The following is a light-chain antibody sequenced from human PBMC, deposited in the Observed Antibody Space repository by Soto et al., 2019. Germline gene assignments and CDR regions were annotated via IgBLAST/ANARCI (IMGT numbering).Light chain of an antibody. Sequence: EIVLTQSPGTLSLSPGERATLSCRASQSVTDSYLAWYQHKPGQAPRLLIYDASTRATAIPDRFSGGGSGTDFTRTISSLAPEDCAVYSCQQYGSSPYAFGQGTKLEI. V-gene: IGKV3-20*01. J-gene: IGKJ2*01. CDR1: QSVTDSY. CDR3: QQYGSSPYA. CDR2: DAS.